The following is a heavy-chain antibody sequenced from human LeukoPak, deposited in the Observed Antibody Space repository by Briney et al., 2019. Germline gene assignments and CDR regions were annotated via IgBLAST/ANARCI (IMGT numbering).Heavy chain of an antibody. V-gene: IGHV1-18*01. D-gene: IGHD3-9*01. Sequence: GASVKVSCKASGYTFTSYGISWVRQAPGQGLEWMGWTSAYNGNTNYAQKLQGRVTMTTDTSTSTAYMELRSLRSDDTAVYYCARERAFGNNFDWSHKIYGMDVWGQGTTVTVSS. CDR2: TSAYNGNT. J-gene: IGHJ6*02. CDR3: ARERAFGNNFDWSHKIYGMDV. CDR1: GYTFTSYG.